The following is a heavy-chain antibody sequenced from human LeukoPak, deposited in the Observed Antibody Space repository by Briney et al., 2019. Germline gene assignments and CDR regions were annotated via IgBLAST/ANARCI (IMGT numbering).Heavy chain of an antibody. J-gene: IGHJ5*02. Sequence: PSETLSLTFAVSGGSISSSNWWSWVRQPPGKGLEWIGEIHHSGTFNYNPSLQSRLAISLDKSQNQFSLRLTSVTAADTAVYYCVYVLAGGFDPWGQGTLVTVSS. D-gene: IGHD2-8*02. CDR3: VYVLAGGFDP. V-gene: IGHV4-4*02. CDR2: IHHSGTF. CDR1: GGSISSSNW.